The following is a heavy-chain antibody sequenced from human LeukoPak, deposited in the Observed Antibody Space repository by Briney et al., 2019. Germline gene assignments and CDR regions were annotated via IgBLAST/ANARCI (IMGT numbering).Heavy chain of an antibody. CDR1: GYTFTGYY. V-gene: IGHV1-8*02. D-gene: IGHD4-23*01. CDR3: ARGYGGNHFDY. CDR2: MNPNSGNT. Sequence: ASVKVSCKASGYTFTGYYMHWVRQATGQGLEWMGWMNPNSGNTGYAQKFQGRVTMTRNTSISTAYMELSSLRSEDTAVYYCARGYGGNHFDYWGQGTLVTVSS. J-gene: IGHJ4*02.